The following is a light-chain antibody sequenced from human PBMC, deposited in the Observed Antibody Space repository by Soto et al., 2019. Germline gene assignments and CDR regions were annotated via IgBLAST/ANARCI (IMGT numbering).Light chain of an antibody. CDR2: GAS. CDR3: LQDYSYPRT. J-gene: IGKJ1*01. Sequence: AIQMTQFPSSLSASVGDRVTISCRASQGIRRDIAWYQQRPGTVPKLLIFGASNLQSEVPSRFSGSGSGTDFTLIISSLQPEDFATYYCLQDYSYPRTFGQGTKVEV. V-gene: IGKV1-6*01. CDR1: QGIRRD.